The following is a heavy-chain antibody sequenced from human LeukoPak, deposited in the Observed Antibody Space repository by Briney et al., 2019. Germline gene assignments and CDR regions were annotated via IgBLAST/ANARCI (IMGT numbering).Heavy chain of an antibody. CDR1: GNSISSGHY. J-gene: IGHJ4*02. CDR2: IYLSGTT. V-gene: IGHV4-38-2*02. D-gene: IGHD3-9*01. Sequence: PSGTLSLTCSVSGNSISSGHYWGWIRQTPGKGLEWIGSIYLSGTTYYNPSLKSRVTISVDTSKNQFSLKLSSVTAADTAVYFCARIFILSGFSSYFDHWGQETLVTVSS. CDR3: ARIFILSGFSSYFDH.